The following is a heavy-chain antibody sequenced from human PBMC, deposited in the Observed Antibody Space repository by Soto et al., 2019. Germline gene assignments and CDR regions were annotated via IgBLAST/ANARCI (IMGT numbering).Heavy chain of an antibody. CDR1: SSAFTSSY. CDR2: INPSGGST. D-gene: IGHD2-8*01. CDR3: DREGCANGDWFTGVIWFHP. J-gene: IGHJ5*02. Sequence: ASAQAFCKTSSSAFTSSYMHWVRQPPGQEVEGMGIINPSGGSTSYAQKFQGRVTMTRDTSTITVSMELSSLSPEDTAVYYCDREGCANGDWFTGVIWFHPRDQGPLVTV. V-gene: IGHV1-46*03.